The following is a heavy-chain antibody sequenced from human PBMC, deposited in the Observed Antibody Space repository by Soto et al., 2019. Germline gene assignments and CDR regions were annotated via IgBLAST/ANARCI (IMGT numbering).Heavy chain of an antibody. V-gene: IGHV3-33*01. Sequence: QVQLVESGGGVVQPGRSLRLSCAASGFTFSSYGMHWVRQAPGKGLEWVAVIWYDGSNKYYADSVKGRFTISRDNSKNTLYLQMNSLRAEDTAVYYCARDERALSGYDISGVDYWGQGTLVTVSS. J-gene: IGHJ4*02. CDR1: GFTFSSYG. CDR3: ARDERALSGYDISGVDY. CDR2: IWYDGSNK. D-gene: IGHD5-12*01.